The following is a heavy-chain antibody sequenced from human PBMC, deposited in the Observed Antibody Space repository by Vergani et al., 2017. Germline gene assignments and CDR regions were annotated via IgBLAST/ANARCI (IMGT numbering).Heavy chain of an antibody. CDR1: GYRFTSYW. J-gene: IGHJ6*03. CDR3: ARSGLWDQLLSPHMDV. D-gene: IGHD2-2*01. CDR2: IYPGDSDT. Sequence: EVQLVQSGAEVKKPGESLKISCKGSGYRFTSYWIGWVRPMPGKGLEWMGIIYPGDSDTRYSPSFQGQVTISADKSISTAYLQWSSLKASDTAMYYCARSGLWDQLLSPHMDVWGKGTTVTVSS. V-gene: IGHV5-51*03.